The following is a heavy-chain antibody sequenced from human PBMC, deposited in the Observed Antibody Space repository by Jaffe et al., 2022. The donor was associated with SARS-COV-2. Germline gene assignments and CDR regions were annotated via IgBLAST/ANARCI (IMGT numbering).Heavy chain of an antibody. CDR2: IYYSGST. D-gene: IGHD3-3*01. V-gene: IGHV4-59*01. Sequence: QVQLQESGPGLMRPSETLSLTCTVSGGSITGYYWSWIRQPPGKGLEWIGYIYYSGSTNYNPSLKNRVTMLVDTSRNQFSLKLTSVTAADTAVYYCAKVQEVPDTDFWSGYPNWFDPWGQGTLVIVSS. CDR1: GGSITGYY. J-gene: IGHJ5*02. CDR3: AKVQEVPDTDFWSGYPNWFDP.